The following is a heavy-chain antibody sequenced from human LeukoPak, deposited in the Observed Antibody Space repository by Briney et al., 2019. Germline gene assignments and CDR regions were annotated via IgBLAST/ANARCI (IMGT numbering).Heavy chain of an antibody. Sequence: PGGSLRLSCAASGFIFGGYAMHWVRQAPGKGLQWLAVISYDGSNKYYADSVKGRFTISRDNAKNSVYLQMSSLRVEDTAVYYCARDLRDYYDSPFDYWGQGILVTVSS. V-gene: IGHV3-30*04. CDR2: ISYDGSNK. CDR3: ARDLRDYYDSPFDY. CDR1: GFIFGGYA. D-gene: IGHD3-22*01. J-gene: IGHJ4*02.